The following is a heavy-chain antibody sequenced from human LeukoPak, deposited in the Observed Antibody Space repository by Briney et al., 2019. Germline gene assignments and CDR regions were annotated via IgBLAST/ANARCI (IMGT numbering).Heavy chain of an antibody. CDR3: ARYVGFGELWLDY. CDR1: GFTFSSYS. Sequence: GGSLRLSCAASGFTFSSYSMNWVRQAPGKGLEWVSSISSSSSYIYYADSVKGRFTISRDNAKNSLYLQMNSLRAEDTAVYYCARYVGFGELWLDYWGQGTLVTVSS. D-gene: IGHD3-10*01. V-gene: IGHV3-21*01. J-gene: IGHJ4*02. CDR2: ISSSSSYI.